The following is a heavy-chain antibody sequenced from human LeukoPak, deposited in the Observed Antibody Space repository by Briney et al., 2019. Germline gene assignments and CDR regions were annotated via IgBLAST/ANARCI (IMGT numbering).Heavy chain of an antibody. CDR1: GGSISSYY. CDR3: ARITIFGVVPDAFDI. V-gene: IGHV4-4*07. Sequence: SETLSLTCTVSGGSISSYYWSWIRQPAGKGLEWIGRIYTSGSTNYNPSLKSRVTMSVDTSKNQFSLKLSSVTAADTAVYYCARITIFGVVPDAFDIWGQGTMVTVSS. D-gene: IGHD3-3*01. CDR2: IYTSGST. J-gene: IGHJ3*02.